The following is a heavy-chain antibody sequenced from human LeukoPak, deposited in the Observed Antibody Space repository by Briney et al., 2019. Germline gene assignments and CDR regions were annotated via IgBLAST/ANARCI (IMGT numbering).Heavy chain of an antibody. V-gene: IGHV3-7*01. CDR3: ARKGWYSDL. J-gene: IGHJ2*01. Sequence: GGSLRLSCAASGFTFSGYNINWVRQAPGKGLEWVASINQDGSQKYYVESLKGRFTISRDNAKNSHYLQMNSLRAEDTAVYYCARKGWYSDLWGRGTLVSVSS. CDR2: INQDGSQK. CDR1: GFTFSGYN.